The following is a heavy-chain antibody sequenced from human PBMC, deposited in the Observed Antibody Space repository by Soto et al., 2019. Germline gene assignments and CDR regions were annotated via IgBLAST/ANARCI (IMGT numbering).Heavy chain of an antibody. CDR2: IYYSGSS. CDR1: GGSVSSRNYW. CDR3: ARDQRDDYSRGAKGIFEP. V-gene: IGHV4-61*01. Sequence: PSETLSLTCSVSGGSVSSRNYWWTWIRQSPGKGLEWIGFIYYSGSSRSNPSLKSRVSMSIDTSKNQFSLKMSSVTAADTAVYYCARDQRDDYSRGAKGIFEPWGTRTLVAVSS. J-gene: IGHJ4*02. D-gene: IGHD3-16*01.